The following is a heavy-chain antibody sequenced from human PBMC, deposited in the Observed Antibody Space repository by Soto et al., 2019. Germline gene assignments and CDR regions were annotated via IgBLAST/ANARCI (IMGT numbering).Heavy chain of an antibody. D-gene: IGHD3-3*01. V-gene: IGHV1-18*04. CDR2: IRAYNGNT. CDR3: ARDEHRITIFGVVSPGMDV. CDR1: GYTYTIYG. Sequence: GASVKGSCNASGYTYTIYGMSWVRQAPGQGLEWMGWIRAYNGNTNYAQKLQGRVTMTTDTSTSTAYMELRSLRSDDTAVYYCARDEHRITIFGVVSPGMDVWGQGTTVTVSS. J-gene: IGHJ6*02.